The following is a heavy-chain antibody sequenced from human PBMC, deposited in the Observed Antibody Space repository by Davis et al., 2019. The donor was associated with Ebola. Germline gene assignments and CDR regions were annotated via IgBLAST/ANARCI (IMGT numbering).Heavy chain of an antibody. J-gene: IGHJ3*02. CDR2: IIPLLGVT. CDR3: ARLTLRVLTPLDAFDI. D-gene: IGHD2-15*01. V-gene: IGHV1-69*04. CDR1: GYTFTSYA. Sequence: AASVKVSCKASGYTFTSYAMNWVRQAPGQGLEWMGRIIPLLGVTNYAQKFQGRVTITADESTNTAYMELRSLGSEDTAVYYCARLTLRVLTPLDAFDIWGQGTMVTVSS.